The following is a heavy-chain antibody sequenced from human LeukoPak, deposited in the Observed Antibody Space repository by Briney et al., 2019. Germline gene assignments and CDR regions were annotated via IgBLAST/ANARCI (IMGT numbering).Heavy chain of an antibody. D-gene: IGHD6-13*01. J-gene: IGHJ3*01. CDR1: GFTFSSYE. CDR2: IGSSDGTT. Sequence: PGGSLRLSCVASGFTFSSYEMNWVRQAPGKGLEWLSYIGSSDGTTHYADSVKGRFTISRDNAKNSLYLQMNNLRVEDTAVYYCFGIAATFDVFDLWGQGTMVTVSS. V-gene: IGHV3-48*03. CDR3: FGIAATFDVFDL.